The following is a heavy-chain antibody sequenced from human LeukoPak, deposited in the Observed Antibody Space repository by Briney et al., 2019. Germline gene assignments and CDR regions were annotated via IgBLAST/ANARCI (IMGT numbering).Heavy chain of an antibody. CDR1: GGSISSGGYY. CDR3: AREMRYYGDYVGYFDY. CDR2: IYYSGST. V-gene: IGHV4-31*03. D-gene: IGHD4-17*01. J-gene: IGHJ4*02. Sequence: PSQTLSLTCTVSGGSISSGGYYWSWIRQHPGKGLEGTGYIYYSGSTYYNPSLKSRVTISVDTSKNQFSLKLSSVTAADTAVYYCAREMRYYGDYVGYFDYWGQGTLVTVSS.